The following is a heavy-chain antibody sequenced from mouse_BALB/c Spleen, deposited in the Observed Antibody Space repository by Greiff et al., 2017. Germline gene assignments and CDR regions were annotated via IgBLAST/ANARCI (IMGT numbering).Heavy chain of an antibody. J-gene: IGHJ3*01. D-gene: IGHD2-3*01. Sequence: QVQLKESAAELARPGASVKMSCKASGYTFTSYTMHWVKQRPGQGLEWIGYINPSSGYTEYNQKFKDKTTLTADKSSSTAYMQLSSLTSVDAAVYFCAREGAYDGYPWFAYWGQGTLVTVSA. CDR3: AREGAYDGYPWFAY. V-gene: IGHV1-4*02. CDR1: GYTFTSYT. CDR2: INPSSGYT.